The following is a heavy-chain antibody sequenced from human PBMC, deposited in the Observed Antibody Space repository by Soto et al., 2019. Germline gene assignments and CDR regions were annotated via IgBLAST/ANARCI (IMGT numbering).Heavy chain of an antibody. CDR1: GFTFSSYG. Sequence: LSFSCAAAGFTFSSYGMHWGRQAPGKGLEWVAVISYYRSNKYYADSVKGRFTISRDNSKNTLYLQMNSLRAEDTAVYYCAKVGCTNRVRYTLHXWGQGTRVTVSX. D-gene: IGHD2-8*01. J-gene: IGHJ4*02. CDR2: ISYYRSNK. V-gene: IGHV3-30*18. CDR3: AKVGCTNRVRYTLHX.